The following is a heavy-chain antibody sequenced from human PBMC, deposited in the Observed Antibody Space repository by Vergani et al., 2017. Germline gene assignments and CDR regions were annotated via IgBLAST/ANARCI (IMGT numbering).Heavy chain of an antibody. V-gene: IGHV3-7*01. D-gene: IGHD1-14*01. CDR2: IKQDGSEK. CDR1: GFRFREHG. CDR3: ARDPPRRFDY. Sequence: EVQLLESGGGSVQPGESLRLSCVASGFRFREHGMNWVRQAPGKGLEWVANIKQDGSEKYYVDSVKGRFTISRDNAKNSLYLQMNSLRAEDTAVYHCARDPPRRFDYWGQGTLVTVSS. J-gene: IGHJ4*02.